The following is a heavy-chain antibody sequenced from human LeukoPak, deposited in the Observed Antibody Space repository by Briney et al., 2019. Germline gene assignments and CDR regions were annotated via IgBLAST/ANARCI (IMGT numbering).Heavy chain of an antibody. CDR1: GGSVSRDY. V-gene: IGHV4-59*08. CDR3: ARRAFSSGYYYFDY. D-gene: IGHD3-22*01. CDR2: IYYSGST. J-gene: IGHJ4*02. Sequence: SETLSLTCTVSGGSVSRDYWTWIRQPPGKGLEWIGYIYYSGSTNYNPSLKSRVTISVDTSKNQFSLKLSSVTAADTAVYYCARRAFSSGYYYFDYWGQGTLVTVSS.